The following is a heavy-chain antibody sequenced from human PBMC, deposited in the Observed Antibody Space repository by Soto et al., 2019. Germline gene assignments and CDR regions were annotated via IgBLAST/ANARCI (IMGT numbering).Heavy chain of an antibody. CDR3: ARDRAITLGGVIDRSTYYFDY. CDR1: GFTFSSYS. J-gene: IGHJ4*02. Sequence: EVQLVESGGGLVKPGGSLRLSCAASGFTFSSYSMNWVRQAPGKGLEWVSSISSSSSYIYYADSVKGRFTISRDNAKNALYLQTNGLRAEDTAVYYCARDRAITLGGVIDRSTYYFDYWGQGTLVTVSS. D-gene: IGHD3-16*02. CDR2: ISSSSSYI. V-gene: IGHV3-21*01.